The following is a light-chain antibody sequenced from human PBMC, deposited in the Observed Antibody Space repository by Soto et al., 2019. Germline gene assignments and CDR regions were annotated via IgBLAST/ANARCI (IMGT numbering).Light chain of an antibody. CDR1: SSDVGGYNY. CDR3: SSYTSSSSEV. Sequence: QSALTQPASVSGSPGQSITISCTGTSSDVGGYNYVSWYQQHPGKAPKLMIYEVSNRPSGVSNRFSGSKSGNTASLTISGLQAEDEADYYCSSYTSSSSEVFGLGPSSPS. CDR2: EVS. J-gene: IGLJ1*01. V-gene: IGLV2-14*01.